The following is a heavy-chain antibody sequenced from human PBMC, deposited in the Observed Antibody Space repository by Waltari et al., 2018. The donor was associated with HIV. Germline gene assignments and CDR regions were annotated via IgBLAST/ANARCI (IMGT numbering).Heavy chain of an antibody. CDR3: ARGITIFGVVIDRWFDP. CDR2: IYYRGST. D-gene: IGHD3-3*01. V-gene: IGHV4-31*03. J-gene: IGHJ5*02. Sequence: QVQLQESGPGLVKPSQTLSLTCTVSGGSISIGGYSWSWIRQPPGKGLEWIGYIYYRGSTYYNPSLKSRVTISVDTSKNQFSLKLSSGTAADTAVYYCARGITIFGVVIDRWFDPWGQGTLVTVSS. CDR1: GGSISIGGYS.